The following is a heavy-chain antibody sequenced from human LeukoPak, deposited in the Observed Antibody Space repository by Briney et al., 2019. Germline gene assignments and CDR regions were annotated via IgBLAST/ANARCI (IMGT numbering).Heavy chain of an antibody. J-gene: IGHJ3*02. CDR3: ARAPTYFSGGRCYSHAFDI. Sequence: PSETLSLTCAVYGGSFSGYYWSWIRQPPGKGLEWIGEINHSGSTNYNPSLKSRVTVSVDTSKNQFSLKLSSVTAADTAVYYCARAPTYFSGGRCYSHAFDIWGQGTMVTVSS. D-gene: IGHD2-15*01. CDR2: INHSGST. V-gene: IGHV4-34*01. CDR1: GGSFSGYY.